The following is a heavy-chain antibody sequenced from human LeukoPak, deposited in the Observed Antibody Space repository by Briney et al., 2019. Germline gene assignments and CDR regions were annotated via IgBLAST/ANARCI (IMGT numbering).Heavy chain of an antibody. Sequence: GGSLRLSCSASGFTFSSYAMHWVRQAPGNGLEYVSSVSHNGGNTYYADSVKGRFTISRDNSKNTLHLQMSSLRAEDTAVYYCVKDVSGTYSFDYWGQGTLVTVSS. D-gene: IGHD1-26*01. CDR3: VKDVSGTYSFDY. CDR1: GFTFSSYA. CDR2: VSHNGGNT. V-gene: IGHV3-64D*06. J-gene: IGHJ4*02.